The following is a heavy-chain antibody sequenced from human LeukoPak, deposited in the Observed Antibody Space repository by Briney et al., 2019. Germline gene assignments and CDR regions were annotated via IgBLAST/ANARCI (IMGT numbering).Heavy chain of an antibody. Sequence: GGSLRLSCAASGFTFSSYDMHWVRQATGKGLEWVSAIGTAGDTYYPGSVKGRFTISRENAKNSLYLQMNSLRAGDTAVHYCARALMITFGGVIAPPGDPWGQGTLVTVSS. D-gene: IGHD3-16*02. CDR2: IGTAGDT. J-gene: IGHJ5*02. CDR3: ARALMITFGGVIAPPGDP. V-gene: IGHV3-13*01. CDR1: GFTFSSYD.